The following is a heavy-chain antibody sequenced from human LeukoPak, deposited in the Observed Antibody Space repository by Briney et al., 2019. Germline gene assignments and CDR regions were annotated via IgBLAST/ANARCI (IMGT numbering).Heavy chain of an antibody. J-gene: IGHJ4*02. D-gene: IGHD6-19*01. CDR1: GFTFSSYS. Sequence: GGSLRLSCAASGFTFSSYSMNWVRQAPGKGLEWVSSISSSSSYIYYADSVKGRFTISRDNAKNSLYLQMNSLRAEDTAVYYCAKGIGAVAEREYYFDYWGQGTLVTVSS. CDR3: AKGIGAVAEREYYFDY. V-gene: IGHV3-21*01. CDR2: ISSSSSYI.